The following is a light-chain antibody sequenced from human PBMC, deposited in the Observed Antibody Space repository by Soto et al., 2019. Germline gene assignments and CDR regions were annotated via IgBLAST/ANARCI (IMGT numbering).Light chain of an antibody. V-gene: IGLV3-1*01. CDR3: QAWDSSTVV. J-gene: IGLJ2*01. Sequence: SYELTQPHSVSVSPGQTASITCSGDKLGDKYACWYQQKPGQSPVLVIYQDSKRPSGIPERFSGSNSGNTATLTKSGTQAVDEADYYCQAWDSSTVVFGGGTKLTVL. CDR1: KLGDKY. CDR2: QDS.